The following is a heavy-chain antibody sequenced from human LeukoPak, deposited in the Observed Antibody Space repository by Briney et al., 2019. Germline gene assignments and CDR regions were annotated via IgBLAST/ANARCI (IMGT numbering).Heavy chain of an antibody. CDR1: GYSFTSYW. Sequence: GASLKISCKGSGYSFTSYWIGWVRPMPGKGLEWMGIIYPGDSDTRYSPSFQGQVTISADKSISTAYLQWSSLKASDTAMYYCARLSNILTGYYTDWGQGTLVTVSS. CDR3: ARLSNILTGYYTD. D-gene: IGHD3-9*01. CDR2: IYPGDSDT. V-gene: IGHV5-51*01. J-gene: IGHJ4*02.